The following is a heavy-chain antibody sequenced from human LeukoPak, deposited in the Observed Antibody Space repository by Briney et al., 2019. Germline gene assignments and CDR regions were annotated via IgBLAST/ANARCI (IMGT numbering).Heavy chain of an antibody. Sequence: ASVKVSCKAPGYTFTSYDINWVRQATGQGLEWMGWMNPNSGNTGYAQKFQGRVTMTRNTSISTAYMELSSLRSEDTAVYYCARDRVTVTYYYYYYGMDVWGQGTTVTVSS. CDR2: MNPNSGNT. CDR3: ARDRVTVTYYYYYYGMDV. D-gene: IGHD4-17*01. V-gene: IGHV1-8*01. CDR1: GYTFTSYD. J-gene: IGHJ6*02.